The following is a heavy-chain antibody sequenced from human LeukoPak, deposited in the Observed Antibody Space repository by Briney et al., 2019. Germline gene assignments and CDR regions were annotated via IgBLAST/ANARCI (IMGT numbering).Heavy chain of an antibody. D-gene: IGHD3-22*01. CDR2: IYHSGST. CDR3: ASGYTTRVLDS. CDR1: GGSISSGGYS. Sequence: SQTLSLTCAVSGGSISSGGYSWSWIRQPPGKGLEWIGYIYHSGSTYYNPSLESRVTISVDTSKNQFSLKMNSVTAADTAVYYCASGYTTRVLDSWGQGTLVTVSS. V-gene: IGHV4-30-2*02. J-gene: IGHJ4*02.